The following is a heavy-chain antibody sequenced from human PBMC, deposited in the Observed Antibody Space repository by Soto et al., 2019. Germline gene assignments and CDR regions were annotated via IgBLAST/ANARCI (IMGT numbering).Heavy chain of an antibody. V-gene: IGHV3-23*01. D-gene: IGHD6-13*01. CDR1: GFTFSTFA. Sequence: GGSLRLSCAASGFTFSTFAMSWVRQAPGKGLEWVSAISGSGGSTYYADSVKGRLTISRDISKNTLYLQMNSLRAEDTALYYCAKSYSSNWYDYFDYWGQGTLVTVSS. J-gene: IGHJ4*02. CDR3: AKSYSSNWYDYFDY. CDR2: ISGSGGST.